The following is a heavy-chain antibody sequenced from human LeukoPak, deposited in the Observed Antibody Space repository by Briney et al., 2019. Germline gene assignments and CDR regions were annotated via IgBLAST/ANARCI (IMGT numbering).Heavy chain of an antibody. J-gene: IGHJ4*02. Sequence: ASVKVSCKASGGTFSSYAISWVRQAAGQGLEWMGGIIPIFGTANYAQKFQGRVTITADESTSTAYMELSSLRSEDTAVYYCARCVVAGTLHFDYWGQGTLVTVSS. CDR3: ARCVVAGTLHFDY. V-gene: IGHV1-69*01. D-gene: IGHD6-19*01. CDR1: GGTFSSYA. CDR2: IIPIFGTA.